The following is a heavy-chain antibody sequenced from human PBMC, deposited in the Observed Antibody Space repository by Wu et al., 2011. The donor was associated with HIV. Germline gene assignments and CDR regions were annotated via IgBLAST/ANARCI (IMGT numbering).Heavy chain of an antibody. D-gene: IGHD3-22*01. CDR2: IIPIFGTA. CDR3: ARGIPYYYDSSGYSSTPYYFDY. CDR1: GGTFSSYG. Sequence: QVQLVQSGAEVKKPGSSVKVYCKASGGTFSSYGISWVRQAPGQGPEWMGGIIPIFGTANYAQKFQGRVTITTGESTSTAYMELSSLRSEDTAVYYCARGIPYYYDSSGYSSTPYYFDYWGQGTLVTVSS. J-gene: IGHJ4*02. V-gene: IGHV1-69*05.